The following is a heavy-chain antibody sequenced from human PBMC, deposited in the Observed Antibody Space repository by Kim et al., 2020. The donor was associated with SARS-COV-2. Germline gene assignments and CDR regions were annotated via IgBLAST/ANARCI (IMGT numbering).Heavy chain of an antibody. Sequence: GGSLRLSCAASGFTFSSYGMHWVRQAPGKGLEWVAVIWYDGSNKYYADSVKGRFTISRDNSKNTLYLQMNSLRAEDTAVYYCAKDGARVTTYYYGMDVWGQGTTVTVSS. CDR2: IWYDGSNK. J-gene: IGHJ6*02. CDR3: AKDGARVTTYYYGMDV. V-gene: IGHV3-33*06. CDR1: GFTFSSYG. D-gene: IGHD4-17*01.